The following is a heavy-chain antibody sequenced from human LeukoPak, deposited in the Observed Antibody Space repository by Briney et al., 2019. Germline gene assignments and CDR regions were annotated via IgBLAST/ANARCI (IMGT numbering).Heavy chain of an antibody. D-gene: IGHD3-10*01. V-gene: IGHV3-48*04. CDR3: ARDLIPPHPDMVRGVIED. CDR2: ISSSSSTI. Sequence: PGGSLRLSCAASGFTFSSYSMNWVRQAPGKGLEWVSYISSSSSTIYYADSVKGRFTISRDNAKNSLYLQMNSLRAEDTAVYYCARDLIPPHPDMVRGVIEDWGQGTLVTVSS. J-gene: IGHJ4*02. CDR1: GFTFSSYS.